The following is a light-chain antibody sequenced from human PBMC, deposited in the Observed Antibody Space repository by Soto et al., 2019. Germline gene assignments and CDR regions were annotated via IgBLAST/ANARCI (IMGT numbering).Light chain of an antibody. CDR3: QQLNSYPRSIT. V-gene: IGKV1-9*01. CDR1: QGISSY. CDR2: AAS. Sequence: DIQMTQSPSTLSASVGDRVTITCRASQGISSYLAWYQQKPGKAPKLLIYAASTLQSGVPSRFSGSGSGTEFTLTISSLQPEDFATYYCQQLNSYPRSITFGQGTRLEIK. J-gene: IGKJ5*01.